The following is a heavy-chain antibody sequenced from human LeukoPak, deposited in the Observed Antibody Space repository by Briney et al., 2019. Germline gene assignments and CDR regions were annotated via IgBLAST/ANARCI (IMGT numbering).Heavy chain of an antibody. CDR3: AKDRQNMVRGGDFDY. CDR1: GFTFTNYA. D-gene: IGHD3-10*01. Sequence: PGGSLRLSCSASGFTFTNYAMHWVRQAPGKGLEYVSGISSTGGSTLYADSVKGRFTISRDNSKNTLYLQMNSLRAEDTAVYCCAKDRQNMVRGGDFDYWGQGTLVTVSS. CDR2: ISSTGGST. J-gene: IGHJ4*02. V-gene: IGHV3-64*04.